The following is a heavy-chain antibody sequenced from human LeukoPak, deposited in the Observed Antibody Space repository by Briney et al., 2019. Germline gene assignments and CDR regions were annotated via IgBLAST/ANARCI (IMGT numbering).Heavy chain of an antibody. CDR1: GGSISSSSYY. D-gene: IGHD2-2*01. J-gene: IGHJ6*03. V-gene: IGHV4-39*01. Sequence: PSETLSLTCTVSGGSISSSSYYWGWIRQPPGKGLEWLGSIYYSGGPYYNPSLKSRVTISVDTSKNQFSLKLSSLTATNTAVSSCSSSFWDHYYMDVWGKGTTVTVSS. CDR2: IYYSGGP. CDR3: SSSFWDHYYMDV.